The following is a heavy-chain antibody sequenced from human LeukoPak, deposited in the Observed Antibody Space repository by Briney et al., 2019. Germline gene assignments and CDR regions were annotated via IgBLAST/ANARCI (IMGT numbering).Heavy chain of an antibody. J-gene: IGHJ4*02. Sequence: SETLSLTCAVYGGSFSGYYWSWIRQPPGKGLEWIGYIYYSGSTNYNPSLKSRVTISVDTSKNQFSLKLSSVTAADTAVYYCARKTVDYDILTGYYYRGYFDYWGQGTLVTVSS. CDR1: GGSFSGYY. D-gene: IGHD3-9*01. V-gene: IGHV4-59*01. CDR3: ARKTVDYDILTGYYYRGYFDY. CDR2: IYYSGST.